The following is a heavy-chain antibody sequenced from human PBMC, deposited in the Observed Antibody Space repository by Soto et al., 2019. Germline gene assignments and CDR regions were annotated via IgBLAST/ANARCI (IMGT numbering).Heavy chain of an antibody. CDR2: IYYSGST. J-gene: IGHJ4*02. Sequence: PSETLSLTCTVSGGSISSGGYYWSWIRQHPGKGLEWIGYIYYSGSTYYNPSLKSRVTISVDTSKNQFSLKLSSVTAADTAVYYCARARGQLPAAPTRTYYIDYRGQGTLVTVSS. V-gene: IGHV4-31*03. CDR1: GGSISSGGYY. D-gene: IGHD2-2*01. CDR3: ARARGQLPAAPTRTYYIDY.